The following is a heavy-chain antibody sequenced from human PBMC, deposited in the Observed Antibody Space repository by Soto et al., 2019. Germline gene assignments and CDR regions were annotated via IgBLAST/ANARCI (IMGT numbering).Heavy chain of an antibody. CDR2: IYDSGST. V-gene: IGHV4-59*05. J-gene: IGHJ6*02. CDR3: ATDHCTSSGCYENFYHGMDV. Sequence: SETLSLTCTVSGGSISSYYWSWIRQPPGKGLEWIGSIYDSGSTYYNPSLKSRVTVSVDTSKNQFSLKKSSVTAADTAVYYCATDHCTSSGCYENFYHGMDVWGQGTTVTVSS. CDR1: GGSISSYY. D-gene: IGHD2-8*01.